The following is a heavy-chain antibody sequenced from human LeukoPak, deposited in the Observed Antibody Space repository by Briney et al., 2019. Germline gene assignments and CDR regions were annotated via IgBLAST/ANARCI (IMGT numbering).Heavy chain of an antibody. D-gene: IGHD2-15*01. Sequence: GGSLRLSCAASGFTFDDYGMSWVRQAPGKGLEWVSGINWNGGSTGYADSVKGRFTISRDNAKNSLYLQMNSLRAEDTALYHCARAYCSGGSCLELDYWGQGTLVTVPS. CDR3: ARAYCSGGSCLELDY. CDR2: INWNGGST. J-gene: IGHJ4*02. CDR1: GFTFDDYG. V-gene: IGHV3-20*01.